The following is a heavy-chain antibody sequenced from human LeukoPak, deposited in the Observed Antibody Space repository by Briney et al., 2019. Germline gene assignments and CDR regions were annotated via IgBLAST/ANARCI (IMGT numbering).Heavy chain of an antibody. CDR1: GFSFISHR. CDR3: ARRGGHLRGPYHNMDV. Sequence: PGESLKISCKGSGFSFISHRIGWVRQMPGKGLEWMGFSYPGDSDARYSPSFQGLVTMSADKSISTVYLQWSSLQASDSAVYYCARRGGHLRGPYHNMDVWGQGTAVTVSS. J-gene: IGHJ6*02. D-gene: IGHD2-2*01. CDR2: SYPGDSDA. V-gene: IGHV5-51*01.